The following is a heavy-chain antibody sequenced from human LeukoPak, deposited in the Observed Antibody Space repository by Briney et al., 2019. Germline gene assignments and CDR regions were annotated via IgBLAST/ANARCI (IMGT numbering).Heavy chain of an antibody. D-gene: IGHD6-13*01. V-gene: IGHV4-31*03. Sequence: SETLSLTCTVSGGSISSGGYYWSWIRQHPGKGLEWIGYIYYSGSTYYNPSLKSRVTLSVDTSKNQFSLKLSSVTAADTAVYYCARVWGPPIAAAGNGWFDPWGQGTLVTVSS. J-gene: IGHJ5*02. CDR2: IYYSGST. CDR3: ARVWGPPIAAAGNGWFDP. CDR1: GGSISSGGYY.